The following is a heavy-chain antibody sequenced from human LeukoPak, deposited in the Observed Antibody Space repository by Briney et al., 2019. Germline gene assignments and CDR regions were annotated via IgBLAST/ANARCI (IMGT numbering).Heavy chain of an antibody. CDR3: ARRQYSYGTD. J-gene: IGHJ4*02. V-gene: IGHV4-39*01. Sequence: SETLSLTCTVSGGSISSSSYYWGWIRQPPGKGLEWIGSIYYSGSTYYNPSLKSRITISVDTSRNQFSLKLSSVTAADTAVYYCARRQYSYGTDWGQGTLVTVSS. CDR1: GGSISSSSYY. D-gene: IGHD5-18*01. CDR2: IYYSGST.